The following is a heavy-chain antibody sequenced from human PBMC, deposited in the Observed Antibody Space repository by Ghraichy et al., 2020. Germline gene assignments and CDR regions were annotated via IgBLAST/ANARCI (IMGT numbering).Heavy chain of an antibody. V-gene: IGHV3-30-3*01. J-gene: IGHJ4*02. CDR3: ARDGTPLPYYYDSSSKEGFDY. CDR2: ISYDGSNK. D-gene: IGHD3-22*01. CDR1: GFTFSSYA. Sequence: GGSLRLSCAASGFTFSSYALHWVRQAPGKGLEWVAVISYDGSNKNYADSVKGRFTISRDNSKNTLYLQMNSLRAEDTDVYYCARDGTPLPYYYDSSSKEGFDYWGQGTLVTVSS.